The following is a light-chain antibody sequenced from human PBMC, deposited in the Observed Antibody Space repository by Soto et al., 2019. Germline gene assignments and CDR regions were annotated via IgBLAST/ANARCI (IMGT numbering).Light chain of an antibody. Sequence: EIVLTQSPGTLSLSPGERATLSCRASQSVSSYFAWYQQKPGQAPRLLIHGASSRATGIPDRFSGSGSGTDFTLTISRLEPEDFAVYSCQQYGNSPFTFGPGTKVEIK. V-gene: IGKV3-20*01. CDR3: QQYGNSPFT. J-gene: IGKJ3*01. CDR1: QSVSSY. CDR2: GAS.